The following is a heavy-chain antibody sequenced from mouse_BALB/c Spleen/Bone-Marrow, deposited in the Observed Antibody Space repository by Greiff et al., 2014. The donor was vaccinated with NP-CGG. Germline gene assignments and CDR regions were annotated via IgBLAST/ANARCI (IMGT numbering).Heavy chain of an antibody. J-gene: IGHJ4*01. V-gene: IGHV5-4*02. D-gene: IGHD2-3*01. Sequence: EVKLVESGGGLVKPGGSLKLSCAASGFTFSDYYMYWVRQTPEKRLEWVATISDGDSYTYHPDSVKGRFTISRDNVKNNLYLQMSSLKSEDTAMYYCARGPHDDDMDYWGQGTSVTVSS. CDR1: GFTFSDYY. CDR3: ARGPHDDDMDY. CDR2: ISDGDSYT.